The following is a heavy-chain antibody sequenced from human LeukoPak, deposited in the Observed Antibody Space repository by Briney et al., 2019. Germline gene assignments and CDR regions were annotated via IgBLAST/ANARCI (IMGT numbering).Heavy chain of an antibody. CDR1: GFSLSTSGMC. D-gene: IGHD3-9*01. V-gene: IGHV2-70*01. Sequence: ESGPTLVNPTQTLTLTCTFSGFSLSTSGMCVSWIRQPPGKALEWLALIDWDDDKYYSTSLKTRLTISKDTSKNQVVLTMTNMDPVDTATYYCARTSYDILTGSISPYYFDYWGQGTLVTVSS. CDR3: ARTSYDILTGSISPYYFDY. CDR2: IDWDDDK. J-gene: IGHJ4*02.